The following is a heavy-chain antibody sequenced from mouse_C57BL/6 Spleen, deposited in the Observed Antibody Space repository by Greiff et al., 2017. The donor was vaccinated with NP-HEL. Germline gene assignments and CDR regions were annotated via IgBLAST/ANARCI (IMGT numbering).Heavy chain of an antibody. Sequence: QVQLQQPGAELVRPGSSVKLSCKASGYTFTSYWMHWVKQRPIQGLEWIGNIDTSDSETHYNQKFKDKATLTVDKSSSTAYMQLSSLTSEDSAVYYCARRNGTYAMDYWGQGTSVTVSS. J-gene: IGHJ4*01. CDR3: ARRNGTYAMDY. CDR2: IDTSDSET. CDR1: GYTFTSYW. D-gene: IGHD4-1*01. V-gene: IGHV1-52*01.